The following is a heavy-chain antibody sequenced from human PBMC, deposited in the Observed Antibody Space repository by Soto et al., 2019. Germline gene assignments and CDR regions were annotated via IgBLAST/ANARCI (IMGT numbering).Heavy chain of an antibody. CDR1: GGSIISGGYY. Sequence: PSETLSLTCTVSGGSIISGGYYWIWIRQHPGKGLEWIGYIYYSGSTYYNPSLKSRVTISVDTSKNQFSLKLSSVTAADTAVYYCAREGRPYYDFWSGSTPYYGMDVWGQGTTVTVSS. D-gene: IGHD3-3*01. CDR3: AREGRPYYDFWSGSTPYYGMDV. J-gene: IGHJ6*02. CDR2: IYYSGST. V-gene: IGHV4-31*03.